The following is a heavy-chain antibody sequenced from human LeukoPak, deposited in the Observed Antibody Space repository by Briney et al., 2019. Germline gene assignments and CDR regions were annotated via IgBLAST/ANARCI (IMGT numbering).Heavy chain of an antibody. V-gene: IGHV3-30-3*01. J-gene: IGHJ4*02. D-gene: IGHD3-22*01. CDR3: ARVRNYYDSSGYLDY. CDR2: ISYDGSNK. CDR1: GFTFINYS. Sequence: GGSLRLSCAASGFTFINYSIHWVRQAPGKGLEWVAVISYDGSNKYYADSVRGRFTISRDNSKNTLYLQMNSLRAEDTAVYYCARVRNYYDSSGYLDYWGQGTLVTVSS.